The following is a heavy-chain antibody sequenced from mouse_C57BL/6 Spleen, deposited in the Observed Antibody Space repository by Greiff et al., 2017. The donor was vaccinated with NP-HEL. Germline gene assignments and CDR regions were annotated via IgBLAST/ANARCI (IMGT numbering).Heavy chain of an antibody. V-gene: IGHV6-3*01. CDR3: TPLSRLYYAMDY. CDR2: IRLKSDNYAT. J-gene: IGHJ4*01. CDR1: GFTFSNYW. Sequence: EVQRVESGGGLVQPGGSMKLSCVASGFTFSNYWMNWVRQSPEKGLEWVAQIRLKSDNYATHYAESVKGRFTISRDDSKSSVYLQMNNLRAEDTGIYYCTPLSRLYYAMDYWGQGTSVTVSS. D-gene: IGHD1-1*01.